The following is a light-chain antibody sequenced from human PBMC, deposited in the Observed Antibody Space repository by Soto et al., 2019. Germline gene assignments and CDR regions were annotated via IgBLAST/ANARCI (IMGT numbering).Light chain of an antibody. CDR3: QQDNNWPRALT. V-gene: IGKV3-15*01. CDR2: GAS. CDR1: QSVSSN. J-gene: IGKJ4*01. Sequence: EIVMTQSPATLSVSPGERATFSCRASQSVSSNLAWYQQKPGQAPRLLIYGASTRATGIPARFSGSGSGTEFTLTISIRQSEDFAVYYCQQDNNWPRALTFGGGTKVEIK.